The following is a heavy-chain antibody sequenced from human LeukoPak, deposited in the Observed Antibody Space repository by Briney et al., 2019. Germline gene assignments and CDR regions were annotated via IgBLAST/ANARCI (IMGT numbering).Heavy chain of an antibody. V-gene: IGHV1-18*01. Sequence: GASVKVSCKASDYTFTNYGVSWVRQAPGQGLEWMGWISAYNGKTYYAQKFQGRVTVTTDTSTSTAYMELRSLRSDDTAVYYCARATSYSSSSTRPKLLYYWGQGTLVTVSS. J-gene: IGHJ4*02. CDR3: ARATSYSSSSTRPKLLYY. CDR1: DYTFTNYG. D-gene: IGHD6-6*01. CDR2: ISAYNGKT.